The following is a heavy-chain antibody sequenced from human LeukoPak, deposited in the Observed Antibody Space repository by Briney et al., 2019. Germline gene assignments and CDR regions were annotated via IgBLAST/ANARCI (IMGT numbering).Heavy chain of an antibody. CDR2: IYYSGST. CDR3: ARLFLGRHDY. V-gene: IGHV4-59*08. CDR1: GFTFSSYA. D-gene: IGHD2/OR15-2a*01. Sequence: PGGSLRLSCAASGFTFSSYAMSWIRQPPGKGLEWIGYIYYSGSTNYNPSLKSRVTISVDTSKKQFSLKLSSVTAADTAVYYCARLFLGRHDYWGQGTLVTVSS. J-gene: IGHJ4*02.